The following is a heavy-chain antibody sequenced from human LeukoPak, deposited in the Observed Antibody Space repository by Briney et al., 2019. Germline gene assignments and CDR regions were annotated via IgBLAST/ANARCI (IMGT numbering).Heavy chain of an antibody. CDR2: IYPGDSST. D-gene: IGHD3-22*01. CDR1: GYSFSGYW. CDR3: ARFAYGSDYFPGHY. V-gene: IGHV5-51*01. Sequence: GESLMISCKGSGYSFSGYWIGWVRQMPGKGLEYRGIIYPGDSSTRYSPSFQGQVTFSADKSISTAYLQWSSLKASDTAMYFCARFAYGSDYFPGHYWGQGTLVTVSS. J-gene: IGHJ4*02.